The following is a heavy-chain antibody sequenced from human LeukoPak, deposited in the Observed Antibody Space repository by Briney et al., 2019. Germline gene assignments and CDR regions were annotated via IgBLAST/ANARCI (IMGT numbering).Heavy chain of an antibody. CDR1: GITFSSHA. Sequence: GGSLRLSCAASGITFSSHAMSWVRQAPGKGLEWVSDISGSGGSTYYAGSVKGRFTISRDNSKNTLYLQMNSLRAEDTAVYYCAKRGYCSYTSCYYFDYWGQGTLVTVSS. D-gene: IGHD2-2*01. CDR2: ISGSGGST. J-gene: IGHJ4*02. CDR3: AKRGYCSYTSCYYFDY. V-gene: IGHV3-23*01.